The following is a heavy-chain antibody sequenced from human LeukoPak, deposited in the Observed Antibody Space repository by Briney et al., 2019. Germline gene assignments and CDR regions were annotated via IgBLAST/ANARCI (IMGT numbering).Heavy chain of an antibody. CDR2: ISTSGGTT. J-gene: IGHJ4*02. CDR1: GFTFGSYA. Sequence: LPGGSLRLSCAASGFTFGSYAVSWVRQAPGKGLEWVSGISTSGGTTSYAESVKGRFTVSRDNPRNTLYMEMNSLRDEDTAVYYCAVMHRYYDGSGYWVQWGQGTLVTVSS. D-gene: IGHD3-22*01. CDR3: AVMHRYYDGSGYWVQ. V-gene: IGHV3-23*01.